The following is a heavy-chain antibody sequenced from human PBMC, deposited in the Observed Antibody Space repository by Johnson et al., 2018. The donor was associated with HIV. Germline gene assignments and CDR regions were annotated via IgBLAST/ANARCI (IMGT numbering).Heavy chain of an antibody. CDR3: ARDPGSITLIRGDAFDI. CDR1: GFTFSSYG. V-gene: IGHV3-30*03. J-gene: IGHJ3*02. CDR2: ISYDAKNK. D-gene: IGHD3-10*01. Sequence: QVQLVESGGGLVQPGGSLRLSCAVSGFTFSSYGMHWVRQAPGKGLEWVAVISYDAKNKYYADSVKGRFTISRDNAKNSLYLQMNSLRPEDTAVYYCARDPGSITLIRGDAFDIWGQGTMVIVSP.